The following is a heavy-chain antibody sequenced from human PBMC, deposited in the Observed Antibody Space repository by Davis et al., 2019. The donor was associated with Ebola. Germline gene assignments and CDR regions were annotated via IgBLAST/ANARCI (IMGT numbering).Heavy chain of an antibody. CDR3: AKDGSVAAWGTDAFDI. CDR1: GFTFSSYG. V-gene: IGHV3-30*18. Sequence: PGGSLRLSCAASGFTFSSYGMHWVRQAPGKGLEWVAVISYDGSNKYYADSVKGRFTISRGNSKNTLYLQMNSLRAEDTAVYYCAKDGSVAAWGTDAFDIWGQGTMVTVSS. CDR2: ISYDGSNK. J-gene: IGHJ3*02. D-gene: IGHD2-15*01.